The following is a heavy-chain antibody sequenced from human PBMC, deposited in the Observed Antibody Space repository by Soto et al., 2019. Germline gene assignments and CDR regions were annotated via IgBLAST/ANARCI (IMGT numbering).Heavy chain of an antibody. CDR1: GFTVSGNS. D-gene: IGHD6-6*01. J-gene: IGHJ4*02. Sequence: GGSLRLSCAASGFTVSGNSMSWVRQAPGKGLEWVSVIYNGGGTYYADSVKGRFTISRDNSKNTLYLQMNSLRAEDTAVYYCASTRGSSYDYWGQGTLVTVSS. CDR3: ASTRGSSYDY. V-gene: IGHV3-53*01. CDR2: IYNGGGT.